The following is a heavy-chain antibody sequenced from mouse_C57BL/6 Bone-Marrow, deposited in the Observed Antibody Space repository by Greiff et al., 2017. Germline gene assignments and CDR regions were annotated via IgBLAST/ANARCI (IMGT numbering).Heavy chain of an antibody. CDR3: ARSFYYYGSSCAMDY. CDR2: IDPSDSYT. V-gene: IGHV1-69*01. Sequence: QVQLQQPGAELVMPGASVKLSCKASGYTFTSYWMHWVKQRPGQGLEWIGEIDPSDSYTNYNQKFKGKSTLTVEKSSSTAYMQLSSLTSEDSAVYYCARSFYYYGSSCAMDYWGQGTSVTVSS. J-gene: IGHJ4*01. D-gene: IGHD1-1*01. CDR1: GYTFTSYW.